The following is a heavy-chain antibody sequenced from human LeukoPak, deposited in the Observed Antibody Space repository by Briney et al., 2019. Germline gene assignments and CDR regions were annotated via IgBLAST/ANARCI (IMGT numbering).Heavy chain of an antibody. D-gene: IGHD5-12*01. J-gene: IGHJ4*02. CDR2: VSHSGDT. CDR3: ARAGSGYSFDY. Sequence: SETLSLTCTVSGGSVSTYYWSWIRQPPGKELEWIGYVSHSGDTNCNPSLKSRVTMSLDTSKNHFSLRLSSVNTADTAVYYCARAGSGYSFDYWGQGSLVTVSS. CDR1: GGSVSTYY. V-gene: IGHV4-59*02.